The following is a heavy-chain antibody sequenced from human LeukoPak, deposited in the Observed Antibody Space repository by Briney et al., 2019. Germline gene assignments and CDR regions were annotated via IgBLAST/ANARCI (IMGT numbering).Heavy chain of an antibody. Sequence: PGRSLRLSCAASGFTFDDYAMHWVRQAPGTGLEWVSGICWNSGSIGYADSVKGRFTISRDNAKNSLYLQMNSLRAEDTALYYCAKDRRYCSGGSCYSESSGMDVWGQGTTVTVSS. CDR1: GFTFDDYA. J-gene: IGHJ6*02. V-gene: IGHV3-9*01. CDR3: AKDRRYCSGGSCYSESSGMDV. D-gene: IGHD2-15*01. CDR2: ICWNSGSI.